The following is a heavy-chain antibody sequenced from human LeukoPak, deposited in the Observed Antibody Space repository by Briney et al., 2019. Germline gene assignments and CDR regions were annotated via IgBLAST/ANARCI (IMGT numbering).Heavy chain of an antibody. CDR1: GYSFTSYW. CDR3: ARQRYDFWSGYSADYYYYGMDV. CDR2: IYPGDSDT. J-gene: IGHJ6*02. Sequence: GESLKISCKGSGYSFTSYWIGWVRPMPGKGLEWMGIIYPGDSDTRYSPSFQGQVTISADKSISTAYPQWSSLKASDTAMYYCARQRYDFWSGYSADYYYYGMDVWGQGTTVTVSS. V-gene: IGHV5-51*01. D-gene: IGHD3-3*01.